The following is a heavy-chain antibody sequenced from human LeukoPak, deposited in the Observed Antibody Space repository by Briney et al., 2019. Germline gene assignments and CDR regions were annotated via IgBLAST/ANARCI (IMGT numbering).Heavy chain of an antibody. V-gene: IGHV3-30*04. D-gene: IGHD3-22*01. CDR1: GFTFSSYA. Sequence: GRSLRLSCAASGFTFSSYAMHWVRQAPGKGLEWVAVISYDGSNKYYADSVKGRFTISRDNSKNTLYLQMNSLRAEGTAVYYCARDVPYDSSGFGDYWGQGTLVTVSS. CDR3: ARDVPYDSSGFGDY. J-gene: IGHJ4*02. CDR2: ISYDGSNK.